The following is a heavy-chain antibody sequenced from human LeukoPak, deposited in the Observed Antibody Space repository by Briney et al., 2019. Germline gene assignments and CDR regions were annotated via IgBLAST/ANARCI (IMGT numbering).Heavy chain of an antibody. Sequence: SVKVSCKASGGTFSSYAISWVRQAPGQGLEWMGGIIPIFGTANYAQKFQGRVTITADESTSTAYMELSSLRSEDTAVYYCARTYYYDSRGYYSWFTPWGQGPLVTVSP. J-gene: IGHJ5*02. CDR3: ARTYYYDSRGYYSWFTP. CDR2: IIPIFGTA. D-gene: IGHD3-22*01. CDR1: GGTFSSYA. V-gene: IGHV1-69*01.